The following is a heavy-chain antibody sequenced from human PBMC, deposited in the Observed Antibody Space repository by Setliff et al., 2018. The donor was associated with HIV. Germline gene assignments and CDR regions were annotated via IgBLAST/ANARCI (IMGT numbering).Heavy chain of an antibody. V-gene: IGHV4-4*02. CDR3: ARRRDGYNLIDY. CDR2: MSHSGSA. Sequence: PSETLSLTCAVSGDSISSSNWWSWVRQPPGKGLEWIGEMSHSGSAAYNPSLRSRVTMSLDKSNNQFSLKLNSVTAADTAIYYCARRRDGYNLIDYWGQGTLVTAPQ. J-gene: IGHJ4*02. D-gene: IGHD5-12*01. CDR1: GDSISSSNW.